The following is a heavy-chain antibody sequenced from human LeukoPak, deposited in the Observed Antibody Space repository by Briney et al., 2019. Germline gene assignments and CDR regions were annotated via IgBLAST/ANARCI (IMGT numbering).Heavy chain of an antibody. CDR2: IYSGGST. V-gene: IGHV3-66*01. J-gene: IGHJ3*02. D-gene: IGHD1-26*01. CDR1: GFTFDDYA. Sequence: GGSLRLSCAASGFTFDDYAMHWVRQAPGKGLEWVSVIYSGGSTYYADSVKGRFTISRDNSKNTLYLQMNSLRAEDTAVYYCASQELLMPFDIWGQGTMVTVSS. CDR3: ASQELLMPFDI.